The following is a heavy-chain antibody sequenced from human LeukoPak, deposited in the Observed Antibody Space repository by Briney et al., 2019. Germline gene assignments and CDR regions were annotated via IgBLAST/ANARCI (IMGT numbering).Heavy chain of an antibody. CDR1: GFTFSSYS. D-gene: IGHD3-10*01. Sequence: GGSLRLSCAASGFTFSSYSMNWVRQAPGKGLEWVAVISYDGSNKYYADSVKGRFTISRDNSKNTLYLQMNSLRAEDTAVYYCARDRGTYYYGSGSSLFDAFDIWGQGTMVTVSS. CDR2: ISYDGSNK. CDR3: ARDRGTYYYGSGSSLFDAFDI. J-gene: IGHJ3*02. V-gene: IGHV3-30*03.